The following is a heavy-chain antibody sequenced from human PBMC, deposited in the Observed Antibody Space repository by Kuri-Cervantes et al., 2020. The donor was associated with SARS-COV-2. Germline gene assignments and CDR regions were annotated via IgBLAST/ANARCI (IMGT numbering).Heavy chain of an antibody. CDR1: GYTFTSYA. Sequence: ASVKVSCKASGYTFTSYAMHWVRQAPGQGLEWMGWINAGNGNTKYSQKFQGRVTITRDTSASTAYMELSSLRSEDTAVYYCARGGDFRYFYYGMDVWGQGTTVTVSS. J-gene: IGHJ6*02. D-gene: IGHD3-3*01. CDR3: ARGGDFRYFYYGMDV. CDR2: INAGNGNT. V-gene: IGHV1-3*01.